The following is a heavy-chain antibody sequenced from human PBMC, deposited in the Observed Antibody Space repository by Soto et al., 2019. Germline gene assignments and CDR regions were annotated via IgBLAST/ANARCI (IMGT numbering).Heavy chain of an antibody. D-gene: IGHD3-10*01. Sequence: NPSETLSLTCAVYGGSFSGYYWSWIRQPPGKGLEWIGEINHSGGTNYNPSLKSRVTISVDTSKNQFSLKLSSVTAADTAVYYCARGRSGEKLWFGDLLSYYYGMDVWGQGTTVTVSS. CDR3: ARGRSGEKLWFGDLLSYYYGMDV. CDR2: INHSGGT. V-gene: IGHV4-34*01. CDR1: GGSFSGYY. J-gene: IGHJ6*02.